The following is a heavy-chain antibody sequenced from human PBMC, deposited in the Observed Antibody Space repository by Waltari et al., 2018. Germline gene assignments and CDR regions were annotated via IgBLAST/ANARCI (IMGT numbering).Heavy chain of an antibody. Sequence: QVQLVESGGGVVQPGGSLRLSCAASGFTFSSYGMHWFRQAPCKGLEWVAFIRYDGSNKYYADSVKGRFTISRDNSKNTLYLQMNSLRAEDTAVYYCAKDRYYDSSGYYYHYFDYWGQGTLVTVSS. CDR2: IRYDGSNK. CDR3: AKDRYYDSSGYYYHYFDY. D-gene: IGHD3-22*01. V-gene: IGHV3-30*02. J-gene: IGHJ4*02. CDR1: GFTFSSYG.